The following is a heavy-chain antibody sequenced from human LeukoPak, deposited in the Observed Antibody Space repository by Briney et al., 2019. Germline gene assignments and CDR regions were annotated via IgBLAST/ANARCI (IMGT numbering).Heavy chain of an antibody. Sequence: ASVKVSCKASGYIFTDYYIHWVRQAPGQGLEWMGWINPDSGDTNYAQKFQGRVTMTRGTSISTAYMEMSSLRSDDTAVYFCARDRGESTERMAARPLWGQGTLVTVSS. J-gene: IGHJ4*02. D-gene: IGHD6-6*01. CDR1: GYIFTDYY. CDR3: ARDRGESTERMAARPL. CDR2: INPDSGDT. V-gene: IGHV1-2*02.